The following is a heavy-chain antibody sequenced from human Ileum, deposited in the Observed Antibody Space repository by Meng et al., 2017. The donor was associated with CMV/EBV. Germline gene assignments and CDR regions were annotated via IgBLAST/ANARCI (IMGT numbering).Heavy chain of an antibody. CDR2: IRHDGSDK. CDR1: GFTFSSYS. J-gene: IGHJ4*02. D-gene: IGHD3-16*01. Sequence: GESLKISCAASGFTFSSYSMNWVRQAPGKGLEWVAFIRHDGSDKYYADSVKGRFTVSSDNSKNTLYLQMNSLRAEDTAVYYCANVFRSGGETDYWGQGTLVTVSS. V-gene: IGHV3-30*02. CDR3: ANVFRSGGETDY.